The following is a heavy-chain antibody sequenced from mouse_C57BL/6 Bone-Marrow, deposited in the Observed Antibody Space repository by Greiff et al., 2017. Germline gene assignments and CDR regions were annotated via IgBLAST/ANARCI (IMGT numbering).Heavy chain of an antibody. D-gene: IGHD2-2*01. CDR1: GYTFTDYY. Sequence: EVQLQQSGPELVKPGASVKISCTASGYTFTDYYMNWVKQSHGKSLEWIGDINPNNGGTSYNQKFKGKATLTVDKSSSTAYMELRRLTSEDSAVYNCARWRVWLRFYWYFDVWGTGTTVTVSS. CDR3: ARWRVWLRFYWYFDV. J-gene: IGHJ1*03. CDR2: INPNNGGT. V-gene: IGHV1-26*01.